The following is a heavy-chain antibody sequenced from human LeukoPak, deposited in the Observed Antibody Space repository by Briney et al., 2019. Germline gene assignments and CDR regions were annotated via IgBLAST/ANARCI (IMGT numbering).Heavy chain of an antibody. CDR1: GFTLSSCP. J-gene: IGHJ5*02. CDR2: ISGSGGST. V-gene: IGHV3-23*01. Sequence: PGGSLTLSCGPWGFTLSSCPVRGLRQARGRGGEGLSAISGSGGSTYYADCVKGRSTISRDNSKNTLYLQMNSLRAEDTAVYYCANPLVVAARVYWFDPWGQGTLVTVSS. D-gene: IGHD6-6*01. CDR3: ANPLVVAARVYWFDP.